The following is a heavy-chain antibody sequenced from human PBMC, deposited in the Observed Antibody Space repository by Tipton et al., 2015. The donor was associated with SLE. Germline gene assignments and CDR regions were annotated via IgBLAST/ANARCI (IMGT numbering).Heavy chain of an antibody. J-gene: IGHJ6*02. CDR1: GYTFTNYG. CDR3: ARINYYGSGSYYPSYYYYYGMDV. CDR2: ISAYNGNT. Sequence: QVQLVQSGAEVRKPGASVKVSCKASGYTFTNYGISWVRQAPGQGLEWMGWISAYNGNTNYAQKLQGRVTMTTDTSTSTAYMELRSLRSDDTAVYYCARINYYGSGSYYPSYYYYYGMDVWGQGTTVTVSS. V-gene: IGHV1-18*01. D-gene: IGHD3-10*01.